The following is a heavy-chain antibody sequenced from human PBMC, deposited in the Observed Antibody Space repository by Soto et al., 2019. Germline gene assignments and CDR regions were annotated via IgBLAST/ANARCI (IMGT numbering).Heavy chain of an antibody. CDR1: GFTFSSYA. CDR3: ARESSDSSSSFNHWFDP. CDR2: ISYDGSNK. D-gene: IGHD6-6*01. Sequence: GGSLRLSCAASGFTFSSYAMHWVRQAPGKGLEWVAVISYDGSNKYYADSVKGRFTISRDNSKNTLYLQMNSLRAEDTAVYYCARESSDSSSSFNHWFDPWGQGTLVTVSS. J-gene: IGHJ5*02. V-gene: IGHV3-30-3*01.